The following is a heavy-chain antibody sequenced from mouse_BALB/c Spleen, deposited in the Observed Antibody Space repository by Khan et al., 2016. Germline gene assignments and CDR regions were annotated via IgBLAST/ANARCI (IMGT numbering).Heavy chain of an antibody. CDR1: GYTFTSYW. V-gene: IGHV1-7*01. CDR2: INPSTGYT. CDR3: ASQDSSGPWFAY. D-gene: IGHD3-2*01. J-gene: IGHJ3*01. Sequence: QVQLQQSGAELAKPGASVKMSCKASGYTFTSYWMHWVKQRPGQGLEWIGYINPSTGYTEYNQKFKDKATLTADKSSSTAYMQLSSLTSEESAVYYCASQDSSGPWFAYWGQGTLVTVSA.